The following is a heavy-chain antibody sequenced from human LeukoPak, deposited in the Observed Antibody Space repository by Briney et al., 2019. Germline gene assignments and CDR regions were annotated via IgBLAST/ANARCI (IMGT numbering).Heavy chain of an antibody. CDR2: IWYDGSHK. V-gene: IGHV3-33*08. Sequence: GGSLRLSCAASGFTFSNYAMNWVRQAPGKGLEWVADIWYDGSHKYYADSVKGRFTISRDNSKNTLHLQMNSLRAEDTAVYYCARDLLLWFGELSGDSDYWGQGTLVTVSS. D-gene: IGHD3-10*01. J-gene: IGHJ4*02. CDR3: ARDLLLWFGELSGDSDY. CDR1: GFTFSNYA.